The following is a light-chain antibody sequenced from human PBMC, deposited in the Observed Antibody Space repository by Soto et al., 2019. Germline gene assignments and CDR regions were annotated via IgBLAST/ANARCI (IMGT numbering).Light chain of an antibody. Sequence: DIQMTQSPSSLSASVGDRVTITCRAIQSISSYLNWYQQKPGKAPKLLIYAASSLQSGVPSRFSGSGSGTDFTLTISSLQPEDFATYYCQQSDSTPTRTFGQGNKV. V-gene: IGKV1-39*01. CDR1: QSISSY. CDR3: QQSDSTPTRT. CDR2: AAS. J-gene: IGKJ1*01.